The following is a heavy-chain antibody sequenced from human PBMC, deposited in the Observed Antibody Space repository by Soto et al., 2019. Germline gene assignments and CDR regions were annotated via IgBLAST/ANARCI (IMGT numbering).Heavy chain of an antibody. Sequence: GGSLRLSCAASGFTFISYGMHWVRQAPGKGLEWVAVISYDGSNKYYADSVKGRFTISRDNSKNTLYLQMNSLRAEDTAVYYCAKDLGGGWYDYWGQGTLVNVSS. CDR1: GFTFISYG. CDR2: ISYDGSNK. CDR3: AKDLGGGWYDY. V-gene: IGHV3-30*18. J-gene: IGHJ4*02. D-gene: IGHD6-19*01.